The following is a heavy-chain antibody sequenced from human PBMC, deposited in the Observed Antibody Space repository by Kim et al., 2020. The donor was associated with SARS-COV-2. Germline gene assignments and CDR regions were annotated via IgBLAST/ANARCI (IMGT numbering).Heavy chain of an antibody. CDR2: IYYSGNA. Sequence: SETLSLTCSVSGDSISTSSYSWGWIRQPPGKGLEWIGRIYYSGNAYYNPSLQSRLTISVDTSKNQFSLRVSSVTAADTAVYYCARRSVPQQLVGGNWPDPWGQGALVSLSS. V-gene: IGHV4-39*01. CDR1: GDSISTSSYS. CDR3: ARRSVPQQLVGGNWPDP. J-gene: IGHJ5*02. D-gene: IGHD1-1*01.